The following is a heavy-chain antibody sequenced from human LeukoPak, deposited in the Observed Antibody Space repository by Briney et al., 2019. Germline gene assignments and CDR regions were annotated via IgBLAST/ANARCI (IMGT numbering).Heavy chain of an antibody. D-gene: IGHD3-22*01. J-gene: IGHJ5*02. CDR2: MNPNSGNT. Sequence: ASVKVSCKASGYTFTSYDINWVRQATGQGLEWMGRMNPNSGNTGYAQKFQGRVTMTRNTSISTAYMELSSLRSEDTAVYYCARGPHYYDSSGYHNNWFDPWGQGTLVTVSS. CDR3: ARGPHYYDSSGYHNNWFDP. CDR1: GYTFTSYD. V-gene: IGHV1-8*01.